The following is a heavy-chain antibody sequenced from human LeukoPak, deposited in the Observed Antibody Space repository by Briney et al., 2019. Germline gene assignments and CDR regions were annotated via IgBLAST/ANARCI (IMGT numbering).Heavy chain of an antibody. Sequence: GGSLRLSCATSGFTFSGAWMSWVRQAPGKGLEWVGRIKSKADGGTTDYAAPVKGRFTISRDDSKNILYLQMNSLKTEDTAVYYCARALHFDYWGQGPLVSVSS. CDR1: GFTFSGAW. V-gene: IGHV3-15*05. CDR2: IKSKADGGTT. J-gene: IGHJ4*02. CDR3: ARALHFDY.